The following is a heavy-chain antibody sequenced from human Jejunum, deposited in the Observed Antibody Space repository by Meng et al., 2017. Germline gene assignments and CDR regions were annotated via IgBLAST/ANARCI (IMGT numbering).Heavy chain of an antibody. D-gene: IGHD1-7*01. CDR2: IYWDDDK. J-gene: IGHJ4*02. CDR1: GFSLSTSEVG. CDR3: AHTLISNWNYLSPFDS. Sequence: QTHFAASVPTLENHTQTLTLTCPFPGFSLSTSEVGVGWIRQPPGKALEWLALIYWDDDKRYSPSLNNRLTITKDTSRNQVVLTMTNMDPVDTATYYCAHTLISNWNYLSPFDSWGQGTLVTVSS. V-gene: IGHV2-5*02.